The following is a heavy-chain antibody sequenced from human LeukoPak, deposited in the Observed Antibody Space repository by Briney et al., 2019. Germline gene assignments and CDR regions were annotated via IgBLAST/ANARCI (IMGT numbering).Heavy chain of an antibody. V-gene: IGHV4-39*01. D-gene: IGHD3-10*01. CDR3: ARLDGKITMVRGAIQY. Sequence: SETLSLTCTVSGGSISSSSYYWGWIRQPPGKGLEWIGSIYYSGSTYYTPSLKSRVTISVDTSKNQFSLKLSSVTATDTAVYYCARLDGKITMVRGAIQYWGQGTLVTVSS. CDR2: IYYSGST. CDR1: GGSISSSSYY. J-gene: IGHJ4*02.